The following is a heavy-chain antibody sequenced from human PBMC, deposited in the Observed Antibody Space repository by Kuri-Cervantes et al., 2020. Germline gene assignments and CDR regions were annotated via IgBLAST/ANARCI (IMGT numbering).Heavy chain of an antibody. CDR1: GFIFSSYA. J-gene: IGHJ4*02. V-gene: IGHV3-64*02. D-gene: IGHD6-19*01. Sequence: GESLKISCAASGFIFSSYAMHWVRQAPGKGLEYVSAISSNGGSTYYADSVKGRFTISRDNSKNTLYLQMGSLRAEDMAIYYCARGYSSGSPYWGQGTLVTVSS. CDR3: ARGYSSGSPY. CDR2: ISSNGGST.